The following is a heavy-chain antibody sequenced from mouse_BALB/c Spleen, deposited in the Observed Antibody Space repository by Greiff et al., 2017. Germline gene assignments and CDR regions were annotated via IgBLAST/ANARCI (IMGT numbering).Heavy chain of an antibody. CDR3: ARITTATAMDY. V-gene: IGHV1-82*01. Sequence: VQRVESGPELVKPGASVKISCKASGYAFSSSWMNWVKQRPGQGLEWIGRIYPGDGDTNYNGKFKGKATLTADKSSSTAYMQLSSLTSVDSAVYFCARITTATAMDYWGQGTSVTVSS. CDR1: GYAFSSSW. J-gene: IGHJ4*01. CDR2: IYPGDGDT. D-gene: IGHD1-2*01.